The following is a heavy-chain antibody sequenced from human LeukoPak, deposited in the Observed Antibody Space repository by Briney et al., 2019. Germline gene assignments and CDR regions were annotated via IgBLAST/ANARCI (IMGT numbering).Heavy chain of an antibody. CDR2: IYHSGST. V-gene: IGHV4-30-2*01. D-gene: IGHD6-13*01. Sequence: TLSLTCAVSGGSISSGGYSWSWIRQPPGKGLEWIGYIYHSGSTYYNPSLKSRVIISVDRSKNQFSLKLSSVTAADTAVYYCARGMDSSSWFWFDPWGQGTLVTVSS. CDR1: GGSISSGGYS. J-gene: IGHJ5*02. CDR3: ARGMDSSSWFWFDP.